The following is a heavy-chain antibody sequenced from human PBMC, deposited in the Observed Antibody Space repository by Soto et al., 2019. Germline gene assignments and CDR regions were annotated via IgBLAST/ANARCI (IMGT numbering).Heavy chain of an antibody. CDR2: ISPSDSAA. V-gene: IGHV3-48*03. Sequence: EEQLVESGGGLVHPGGSLRLSCSASGFTFSRYEMNWVRQRPGRGLEWISYISPSDSAAYYADSVKGRFTISRDNAKNTLILQMNSLRAEDTAVYYCARTLKNQLPPYYYAMDVWGQGTTVTVSS. D-gene: IGHD1-1*01. CDR1: GFTFSRYE. J-gene: IGHJ6*02. CDR3: ARTLKNQLPPYYYAMDV.